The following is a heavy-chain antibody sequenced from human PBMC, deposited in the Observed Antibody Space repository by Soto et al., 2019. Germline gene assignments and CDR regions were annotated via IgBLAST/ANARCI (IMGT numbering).Heavy chain of an antibody. V-gene: IGHV3-7*04. Sequence: GSLRLSCAASGSTFSRYWMSWVRQAPGKGLEWVANIKQDGSEKWYVDSVKGRFTISRDNAKNSLYLQMKSLRAEDTAVYFCARGDYYDTSGPFSDAFDIWGQGTMVTVSS. J-gene: IGHJ3*02. CDR2: IKQDGSEK. CDR1: GSTFSRYW. D-gene: IGHD3-22*01. CDR3: ARGDYYDTSGPFSDAFDI.